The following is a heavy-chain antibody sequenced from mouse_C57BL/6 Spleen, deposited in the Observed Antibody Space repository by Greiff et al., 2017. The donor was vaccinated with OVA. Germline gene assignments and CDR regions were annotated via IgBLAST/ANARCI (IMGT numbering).Heavy chain of an antibody. CDR1: GYAFSSSW. CDR3: ARSTTVPWLAY. Sequence: QVQLKESGPELVKPGASVKISCKASGYAFSSSWMNWVKQRPGKGLEWIGRIYPGDGDTNYNGKFKGKATLTADKSSSTAYMQLSSLTSEDSAVYFCARSTTVPWLAYWGQGTLVTVSA. J-gene: IGHJ3*01. CDR2: IYPGDGDT. D-gene: IGHD1-1*01. V-gene: IGHV1-82*01.